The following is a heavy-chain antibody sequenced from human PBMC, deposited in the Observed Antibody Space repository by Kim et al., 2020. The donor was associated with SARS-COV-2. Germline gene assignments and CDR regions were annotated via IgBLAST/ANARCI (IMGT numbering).Heavy chain of an antibody. Sequence: GGSLRLSCATSGFTFSRFAMNWFRQAPGKGLEWVSAIGGSGGTTYYAESVKDRFTISRDNSKNTVFLQMRSLRVEDTAVYYCAIVVSVGYVGTDAFDIWG. CDR2: IGGSGGTT. CDR3: AIVVSVGYVGTDAFDI. V-gene: IGHV3-23*01. J-gene: IGHJ3*02. D-gene: IGHD5-12*01. CDR1: GFTFSRFA.